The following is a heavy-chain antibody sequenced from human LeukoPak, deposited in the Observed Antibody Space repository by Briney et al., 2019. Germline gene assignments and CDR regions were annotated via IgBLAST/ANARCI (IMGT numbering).Heavy chain of an antibody. CDR2: IYYSGST. D-gene: IGHD5-18*01. Sequence: SETLSLTCTVSGGSISSYYWSWIRQPPGKGLEWIGFIYYSGSTNYNPSLKSRVAISVDTSKNQFSLKLSSVTAADTAVYYCARHSGVQLWNPNWFDPWGQGTLVTVSS. J-gene: IGHJ5*02. V-gene: IGHV4-59*08. CDR1: GGSISSYY. CDR3: ARHSGVQLWNPNWFDP.